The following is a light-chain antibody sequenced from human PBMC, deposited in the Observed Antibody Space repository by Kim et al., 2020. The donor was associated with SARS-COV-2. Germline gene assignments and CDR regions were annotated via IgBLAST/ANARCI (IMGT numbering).Light chain of an antibody. V-gene: IGKV3-20*01. J-gene: IGKJ5*01. CDR2: GAS. CDR3: QQYASSPIT. Sequence: EIVLTQSPGTLSLSPGERATLSCRASQTFSSSYLAWYQQNPGQAPRLLIYGASFRAAGIPDRFSGSGSGTDFTLTISRLEPEDFALYYCQQYASSPITFGQGTRLEIK. CDR1: QTFSSSY.